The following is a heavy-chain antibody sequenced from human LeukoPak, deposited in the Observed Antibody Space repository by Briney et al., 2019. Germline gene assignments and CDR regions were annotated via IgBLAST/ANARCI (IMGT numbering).Heavy chain of an antibody. CDR3: ARGGNRYCSGGSCYMFDY. Sequence: PGGSLRLSCAASGFTFSSYDMHWVRQATGKGLEWVSAIGTAGDTYYPGSVKGRFTISRENAKNSLYLQMNSLRAGDTAVYYCARGGNRYCSGGSCYMFDYRGQGTLVTVSS. J-gene: IGHJ4*02. D-gene: IGHD2-15*01. V-gene: IGHV3-13*01. CDR2: IGTAGDT. CDR1: GFTFSSYD.